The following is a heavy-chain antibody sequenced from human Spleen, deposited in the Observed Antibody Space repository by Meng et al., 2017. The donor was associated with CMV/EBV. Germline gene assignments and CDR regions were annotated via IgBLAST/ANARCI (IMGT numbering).Heavy chain of an antibody. V-gene: IGHV1-18*01. CDR2: ISAYNGNT. J-gene: IGHJ5*02. D-gene: IGHD6-6*01. Sequence: ASVKVSCKASGYTFTSYGISWVRQAPGQGLAWMGWISAYNGNTNYAQKLQGRVTMTTDTSTSTAYMELRSLRSDDTAAYYCARGSIAARPLWWFDPWGQGTLVTVSS. CDR3: ARGSIAARPLWWFDP. CDR1: GYTFTSYG.